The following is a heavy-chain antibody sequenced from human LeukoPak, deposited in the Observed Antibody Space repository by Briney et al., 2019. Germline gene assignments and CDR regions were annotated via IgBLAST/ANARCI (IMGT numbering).Heavy chain of an antibody. D-gene: IGHD3-3*01. V-gene: IGHV3-23*01. Sequence: GGSLRLSCAASGFTFSSYAMSWVRQAPGKGLEWVSAISGSGGSTYYADSVKGRFTISRDNSKNTLYLQMNSLRAEDTAVYYCAKVLYIYDFWSGYWYFDYWGQGTLVTVSS. CDR1: GFTFSSYA. CDR3: AKVLYIYDFWSGYWYFDY. J-gene: IGHJ4*02. CDR2: ISGSGGST.